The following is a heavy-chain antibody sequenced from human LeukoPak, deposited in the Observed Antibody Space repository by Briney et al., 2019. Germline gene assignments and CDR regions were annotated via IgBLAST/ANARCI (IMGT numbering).Heavy chain of an antibody. J-gene: IGHJ5*02. CDR3: ARDGAAAGRNWFDP. V-gene: IGHV1-18*01. CDR2: ISAYNGNT. D-gene: IGHD6-13*01. Sequence: GASVTVSCEASGYTFTSYGISWVRQAPGQGLEWMGWISAYNGNTNYAQKLQGRVTMTTDTSTSTAYMELRSLRSDDTAVYYCARDGAAAGRNWFDPWGQGTLVTVSS. CDR1: GYTFTSYG.